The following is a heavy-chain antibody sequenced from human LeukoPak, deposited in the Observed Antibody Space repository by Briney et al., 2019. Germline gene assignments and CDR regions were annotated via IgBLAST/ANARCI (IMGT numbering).Heavy chain of an antibody. J-gene: IGHJ4*02. CDR2: IYPNASDT. V-gene: IGHV5-51*01. Sequence: GDSLKISCKGSGYSFTNYWIGWVRLMPGKGQEWMGIIYPNASDTRYSPSFRGQVTISADKSITPAYLQWNSLKASDTAMYYCALSSGAYNSAGYFDYWGQGALVTVSS. CDR3: ALSSGAYNSAGYFDY. CDR1: GYSFTNYW. D-gene: IGHD2-15*01.